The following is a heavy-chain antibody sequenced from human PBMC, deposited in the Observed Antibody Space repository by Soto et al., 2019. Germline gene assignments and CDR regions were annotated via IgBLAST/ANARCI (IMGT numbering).Heavy chain of an antibody. CDR3: VYQLLSDY. D-gene: IGHD2-2*01. CDR1: GGTFSSYT. V-gene: IGHV1-69*02. CDR2: IIPILGIA. Sequence: SVKVSCKASGGTFSSYTISWVRQAPGQGLEWMGRIIPILGIANYAQKFQGRVTITADKSTSTACMELSSLRSEDTAVYYCVYQLLSDYWGQGTLVTVSS. J-gene: IGHJ4*02.